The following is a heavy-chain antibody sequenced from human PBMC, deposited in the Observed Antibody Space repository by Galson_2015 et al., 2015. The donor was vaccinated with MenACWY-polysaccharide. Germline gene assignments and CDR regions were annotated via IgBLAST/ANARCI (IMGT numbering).Heavy chain of an antibody. CDR3: AKDILAARNY. CDR1: GFTFSSYG. CDR2: ISYDGSNK. J-gene: IGHJ4*02. Sequence: SLRLSCAASGFTFSSYGMHWVRQAPGKGLEWVAVISYDGSNKYYADSVKGRFTISRDNSKNTLYLQMNSLRAEDTAVYYCAKDILAARNYWGQGTLVTVSS. V-gene: IGHV3-30*18. D-gene: IGHD6-6*01.